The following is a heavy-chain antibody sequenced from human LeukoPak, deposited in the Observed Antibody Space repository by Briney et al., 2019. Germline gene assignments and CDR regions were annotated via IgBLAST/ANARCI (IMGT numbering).Heavy chain of an antibody. CDR3: ARRGYSSPSIPTPLFDY. D-gene: IGHD6-6*01. Sequence: SETLSLTCAVYGGSFSGYYWSWIRQPPGKGLEWIGEINHSGSTNYNPSLKSRVTISVDTSKNQFSLKLSSVTAADTAVYYCARRGYSSPSIPTPLFDYWGQGTLVTVSS. J-gene: IGHJ4*02. CDR1: GGSFSGYY. CDR2: INHSGST. V-gene: IGHV4-34*01.